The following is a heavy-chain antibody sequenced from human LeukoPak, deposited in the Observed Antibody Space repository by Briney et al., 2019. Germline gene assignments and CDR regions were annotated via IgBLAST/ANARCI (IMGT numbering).Heavy chain of an antibody. CDR3: AKDRNKCSGGSCYPFDY. CDR1: GFTFSSYW. Sequence: GGSLRLSCAASGFTFSSYWMHWVRQAPGKGLEWVSAISGSGGSTYYADSVKGRFTISRDNAKNSLYLQMNSLRVEDTALYYCAKDRNKCSGGSCYPFDYWGQGTLVTVSS. D-gene: IGHD2-15*01. V-gene: IGHV3-74*01. J-gene: IGHJ4*02. CDR2: ISGSGGST.